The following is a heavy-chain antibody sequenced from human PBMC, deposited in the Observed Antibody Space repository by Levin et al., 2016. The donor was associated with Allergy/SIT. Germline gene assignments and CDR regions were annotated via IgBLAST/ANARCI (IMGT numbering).Heavy chain of an antibody. V-gene: IGHV4-31*02. Sequence: PGKGLEWIGYIYYSGSTYYNPSLKSRVTISVDTSKNQFSLKLSSVTAADTAVYYCARDSTVTTERYYYYGMDVWGQGTTVTVSS. D-gene: IGHD4-17*01. CDR2: IYYSGST. CDR3: ARDSTVTTERYYYYGMDV. J-gene: IGHJ6*02.